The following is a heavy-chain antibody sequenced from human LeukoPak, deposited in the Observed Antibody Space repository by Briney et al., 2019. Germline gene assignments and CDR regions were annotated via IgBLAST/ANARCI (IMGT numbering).Heavy chain of an antibody. D-gene: IGHD2-15*01. J-gene: IGHJ4*02. CDR3: TTDPGYCSGGSCPGWY. CDR2: IKSKTDGGTT. CDR1: GFTFNNAW. Sequence: GGSLRLSCVASGFTFNNAWMSWVRQAPGKGLEWVGRIKSKTDGGTTDYVAPVKGRFTISRDGSKNTLYLQMNSLKTEDTAVYYCTTDPGYCSGGSCPGWYWGQGTLVTVSS. V-gene: IGHV3-15*01.